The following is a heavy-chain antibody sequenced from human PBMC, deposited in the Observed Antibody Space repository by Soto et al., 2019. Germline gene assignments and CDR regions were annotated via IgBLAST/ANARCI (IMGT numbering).Heavy chain of an antibody. CDR1: GFTFSSYW. V-gene: IGHV3-74*01. J-gene: IGHJ4*02. Sequence: EVQLVESGGGLVQPGGSLRLSCAASGFTFSSYWMHWVRQVPEKGLVWVSRINSDGSITNYADAVKGRFTISRDNVKNTLYLQMNSLRAEDTAVYYCVREPRSVGGSYRPDYWGQGTLVTVSS. D-gene: IGHD3-16*02. CDR2: INSDGSIT. CDR3: VREPRSVGGSYRPDY.